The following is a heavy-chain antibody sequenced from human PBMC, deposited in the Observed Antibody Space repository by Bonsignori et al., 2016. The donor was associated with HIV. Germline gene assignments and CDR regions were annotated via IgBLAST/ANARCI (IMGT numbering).Heavy chain of an antibody. Sequence: WIRQPPGKGLEWIGYIYYSGITYYNPSLKSRVTISVDTSKNQFSLKLNSVTAADTAVYFCVRELRGSPYYYMDVWGKGTTVTVSS. V-gene: IGHV4-30-4*01. CDR3: VRELRGSPYYYMDV. CDR2: IYYSGIT. D-gene: IGHD1-26*01. J-gene: IGHJ6*03.